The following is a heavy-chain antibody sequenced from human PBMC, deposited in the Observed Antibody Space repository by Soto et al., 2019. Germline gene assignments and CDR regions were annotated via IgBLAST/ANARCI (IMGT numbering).Heavy chain of an antibody. D-gene: IGHD2-2*01. V-gene: IGHV3-23*01. Sequence: GGSLRLSCGTSGFTFIVYPMNWVRQAPGKGLEWVSSITVGGGTYYADSVKGRFTISRDNYKNTLYLQMNSLRDEDTAVYYCAKDHCGTTSCIWGPDYWGQGT. CDR2: ITVGGGT. CDR3: AKDHCGTTSCIWGPDY. CDR1: GFTFIVYP. J-gene: IGHJ4*02.